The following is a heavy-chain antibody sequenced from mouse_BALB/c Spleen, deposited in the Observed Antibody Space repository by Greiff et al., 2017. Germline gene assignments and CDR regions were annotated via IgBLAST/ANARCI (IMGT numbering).Heavy chain of an antibody. CDR1: GFTFSGYG. CDR3: ARDRGITKAMFAD. J-gene: IGHJ3*01. Sequence: EVMLVESGGGLVQPGGSLKLSCAASGFTFSGYGMSWVRQTPDKRLELVATINSNGGSTYYPDSVKGRFTISRDNAKNTLYLQMSSLKSEDTAMYYCARDRGITKAMFADWGQGTLVTVSA. D-gene: IGHD1-2*01. CDR2: INSNGGST. V-gene: IGHV5-6-3*01.